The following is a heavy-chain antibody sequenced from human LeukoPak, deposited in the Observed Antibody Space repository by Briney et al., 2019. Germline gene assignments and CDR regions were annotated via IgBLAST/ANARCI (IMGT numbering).Heavy chain of an antibody. CDR1: GGPMYSYY. V-gene: IGHV4-4*07. Sequence: SETLSLTCTVSGGPMYSYYWSWIRQTAGSGLEWIGRLYPGVSTNYNPSLRRRVSMSVDASKNQFALKLSAVTAADTAVYYCARLKYYDSTGYSAGHYMDVWGKGITVTVSS. D-gene: IGHD3-22*01. CDR2: LYPGVST. J-gene: IGHJ6*03. CDR3: ARLKYYDSTGYSAGHYMDV.